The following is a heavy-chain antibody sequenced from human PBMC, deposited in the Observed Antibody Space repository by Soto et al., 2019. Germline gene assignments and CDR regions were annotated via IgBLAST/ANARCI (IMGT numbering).Heavy chain of an antibody. CDR1: GYTFTSYA. Sequence: ASVKVSCKASGYTFTSYAMHWVRQAPGQRLEWMGWINAGNGNTKYSQKFQGGVTITRDTSASTAYMELSSLRSEDTAVYYCARRSCTNGVCYAAFDIWGQGTMVTVSS. J-gene: IGHJ3*02. D-gene: IGHD2-8*01. CDR2: INAGNGNT. V-gene: IGHV1-3*01. CDR3: ARRSCTNGVCYAAFDI.